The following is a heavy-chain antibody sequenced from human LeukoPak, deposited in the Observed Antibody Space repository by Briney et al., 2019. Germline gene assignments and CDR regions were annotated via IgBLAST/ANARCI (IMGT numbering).Heavy chain of an antibody. Sequence: PGGSLRLSCAASGFTFSDYYMTWIRQAPGKGLEWISYISSGGRTMYYTDSVKGRFTISRDNAKNSLYLQMNSLRAEDTAMYYCARGKWELPVPRAFDIWGQGTMVTVSS. CDR3: ARGKWELPVPRAFDI. J-gene: IGHJ3*02. D-gene: IGHD1-26*01. CDR2: ISSGGRTM. V-gene: IGHV3-11*01. CDR1: GFTFSDYY.